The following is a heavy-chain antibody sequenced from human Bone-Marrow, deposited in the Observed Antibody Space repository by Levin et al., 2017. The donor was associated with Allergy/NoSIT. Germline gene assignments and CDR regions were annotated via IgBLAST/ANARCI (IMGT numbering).Heavy chain of an antibody. CDR1: GFTFSSYG. D-gene: IGHD3-9*01. Sequence: GGSLRLSCAASGFTFSSYGMHWVRQAPGKGLEWVAVISYDGSNKYYADSVKGRFTISRDNSKNTLYLQMDSLRAEDTAVYYCAKDDAYYDILTGYYLFDYWGQGTLVTVSS. CDR3: AKDDAYYDILTGYYLFDY. V-gene: IGHV3-30*18. CDR2: ISYDGSNK. J-gene: IGHJ4*02.